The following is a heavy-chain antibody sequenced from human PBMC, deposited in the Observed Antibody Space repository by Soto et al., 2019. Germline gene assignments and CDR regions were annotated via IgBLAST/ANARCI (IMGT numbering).Heavy chain of an antibody. J-gene: IGHJ2*01. CDR1: GFTFSSYA. CDR3: AKSFCSSTSCRINWYFDL. V-gene: IGHV3-23*01. Sequence: GGSLRLSCAASGFTFSSYAMSWVRQAPGKGLEWVSAISGSGGSTYYADSVKGRFTISRDNSKNTLYLQMKSLRAEDTAVYYCAKSFCSSTSCRINWYFDLWGRGTLVTVSS. CDR2: ISGSGGST. D-gene: IGHD2-2*01.